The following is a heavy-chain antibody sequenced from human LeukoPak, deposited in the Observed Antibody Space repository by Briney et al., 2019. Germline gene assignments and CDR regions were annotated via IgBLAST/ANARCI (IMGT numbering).Heavy chain of an antibody. CDR2: ISGSGGST. V-gene: IGHV3-23*01. Sequence: PGRSLRLSCAASGFTFNSYAMHWVRQAPGKGLEWVSAISGSGGSTYYADSVKGRFTISRDNAKNSLYLQMNSLRAEDTAVYYCARGTGQLDYWGQGTLVTVSS. CDR3: ARGTGQLDY. CDR1: GFTFNSYA. J-gene: IGHJ4*02. D-gene: IGHD3/OR15-3a*01.